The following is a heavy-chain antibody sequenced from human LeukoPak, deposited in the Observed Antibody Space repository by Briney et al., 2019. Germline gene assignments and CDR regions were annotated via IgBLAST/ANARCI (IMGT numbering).Heavy chain of an antibody. D-gene: IGHD3-3*01. CDR1: GFTFSSYA. CDR3: AKDIVVARGNGYPSY. Sequence: GGSLRLSCAASGFTFSSYAMHWVRQAPGKGLEWVAVISYDGSNKYYADSVKGRFTISRDNSKNTLYLQMNSLRAEDTAVYYCAKDIVVARGNGYPSYWGQGTLVTVSS. V-gene: IGHV3-30-3*01. CDR2: ISYDGSNK. J-gene: IGHJ4*02.